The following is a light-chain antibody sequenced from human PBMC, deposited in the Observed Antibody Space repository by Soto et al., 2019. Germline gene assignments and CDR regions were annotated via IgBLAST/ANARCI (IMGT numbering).Light chain of an antibody. J-gene: IGLJ3*02. V-gene: IGLV2-14*01. CDR2: EVS. Sequence: QSALTQPASVSGSPGQSITISCTGTTNDIGAYNFVSWYQQYPGKAPQLMIYEVSKRPSGVSNRFSGPKSGDTASLTISGLQADDEADYYCSSYTRASTRVFGGGTKVTVL. CDR1: TNDIGAYNF. CDR3: SSYTRASTRV.